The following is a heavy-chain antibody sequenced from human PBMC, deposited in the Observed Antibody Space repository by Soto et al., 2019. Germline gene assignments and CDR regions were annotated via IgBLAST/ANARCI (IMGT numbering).Heavy chain of an antibody. Sequence: VQLVASGGGVVQPGRSLRLSCAASGFTFSSYGMHWVRQAPGKGLEWVAVIWYDGSNKEYADSVKGRFTISRDNYKNTLFLQMNTLRAEDTAVYYCARDGGFGYHILGGYYSDAFDIWGQGTMVTVSS. J-gene: IGHJ3*02. D-gene: IGHD3-9*01. CDR1: GFTFSSYG. V-gene: IGHV3-33*01. CDR3: ARDGGFGYHILGGYYSDAFDI. CDR2: IWYDGSNK.